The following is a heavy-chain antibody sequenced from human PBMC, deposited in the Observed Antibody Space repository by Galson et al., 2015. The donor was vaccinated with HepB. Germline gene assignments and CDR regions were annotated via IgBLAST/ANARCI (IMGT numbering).Heavy chain of an antibody. D-gene: IGHD3-10*01. J-gene: IGHJ4*02. CDR2: IKQDGSEK. CDR1: GFTFSRYW. Sequence: SLRLSCAPSGFTFSRYWMSWVRQAPGKGLEWVANIKQDGSEKYQVDSVKGRFTISRDNVKNSLYLQMNSLRAEDTAVYYCARAYYGSGNYADYWGQGTLVTVSS. CDR3: ARAYYGSGNYADY. V-gene: IGHV3-7*03.